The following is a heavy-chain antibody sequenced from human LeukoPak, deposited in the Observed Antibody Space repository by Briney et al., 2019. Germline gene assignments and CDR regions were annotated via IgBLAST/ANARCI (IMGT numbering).Heavy chain of an antibody. D-gene: IGHD2-2*01. CDR3: AKDPPFHDYVVPARYFDL. CDR1: GFTVSSDY. CDR2: ILSDGSKE. Sequence: GGSLRLSCAASGFTVSSDYMSWVRQAPGKGLEWVAVILSDGSKEFYTDSVKGRFTISRDNSKNTLYLQMNSLRAEDTAVYYCAKDPPFHDYVVPARYFDLWGRGTLVTVSS. J-gene: IGHJ2*01. V-gene: IGHV3-33*06.